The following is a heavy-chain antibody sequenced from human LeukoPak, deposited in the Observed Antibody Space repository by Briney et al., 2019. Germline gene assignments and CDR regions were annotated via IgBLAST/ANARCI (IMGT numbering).Heavy chain of an antibody. Sequence: PSETLSLTCAVYGGSFSGYYWSWIRQPPGKGLEWIGYIYSSGSTYNNPSLNSRVTISVDTSKNQFSLKVRSVTAADTAVYYCARVEAAGWFDPWGQGTLVTVSS. D-gene: IGHD1-1*01. CDR2: IYSSGST. CDR3: ARVEAAGWFDP. V-gene: IGHV4-34*11. CDR1: GGSFSGYY. J-gene: IGHJ5*02.